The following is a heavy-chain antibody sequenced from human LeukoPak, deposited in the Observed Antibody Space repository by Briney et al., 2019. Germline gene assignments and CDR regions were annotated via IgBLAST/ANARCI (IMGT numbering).Heavy chain of an antibody. CDR1: GGSISSGDYY. V-gene: IGHV4-30-4*08. D-gene: IGHD6-25*01. Sequence: PSETLSLTCTVSGGSISSGDYYWSWIRQPPGKCLEWIGYIYYSGSTYYNPSLKSRVTISVDTSKNQFSLKLSSVTAADTAVYYCARGEISGYSYYFDYWGQGTLVTVSS. J-gene: IGHJ4*02. CDR2: IYYSGST. CDR3: ARGEISGYSYYFDY.